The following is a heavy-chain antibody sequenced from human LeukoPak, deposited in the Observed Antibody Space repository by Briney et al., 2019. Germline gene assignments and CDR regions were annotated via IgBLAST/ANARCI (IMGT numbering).Heavy chain of an antibody. J-gene: IGHJ4*02. CDR2: INSDGSST. V-gene: IGHV3-74*01. CDR3: ASRSQGVEN. CDR1: GFTFSSYW. Sequence: PGGSLRLSCAASGFTFSSYWMHWVRQAPGKGLVWVSRINSDGSSTNYADSVKGRFSISRDSAKNTLYLQMNSLRAEDTAVYYCASRSQGVENWGQGTLVTVSS. D-gene: IGHD3-10*01.